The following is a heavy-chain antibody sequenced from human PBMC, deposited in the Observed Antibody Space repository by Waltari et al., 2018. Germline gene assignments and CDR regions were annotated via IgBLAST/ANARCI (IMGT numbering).Heavy chain of an antibody. V-gene: IGHV3-30*02. Sequence: QVNLLESGGGVVQPGGSLRLSGATSGFPSSNFGMHWVRHAPGKGLEWVAIIWFDGSDKFYADSVRGRFTISRDNSARTLYLDMDSLRLDDTAMYYCAKDAFGNTYLDFWGQGTLVTVSS. D-gene: IGHD2-2*02. CDR3: AKDAFGNTYLDF. J-gene: IGHJ4*02. CDR1: GFPSSNFG. CDR2: IWFDGSDK.